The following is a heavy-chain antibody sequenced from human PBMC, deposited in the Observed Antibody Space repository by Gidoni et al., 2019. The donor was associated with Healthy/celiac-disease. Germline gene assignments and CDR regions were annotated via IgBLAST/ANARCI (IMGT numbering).Heavy chain of an antibody. CDR2: IKSKTDGGTT. D-gene: IGHD3-10*01. J-gene: IGHJ3*02. CDR1: GFTFSNAW. V-gene: IGHV3-15*01. Sequence: EVQLVESGGGLVKPGGSLRLSCAASGFTFSNAWMSWVRQAPGKGLEWVGRIKSKTDGGTTDYAAPVKGRFTISRDDSKNTLYLQMNSLKTEDTAVYYCTTDGPLWFGERGDAFDIWGQGTMVTVSS. CDR3: TTDGPLWFGERGDAFDI.